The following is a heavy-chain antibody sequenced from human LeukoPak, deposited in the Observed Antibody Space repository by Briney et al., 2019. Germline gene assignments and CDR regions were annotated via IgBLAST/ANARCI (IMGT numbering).Heavy chain of an antibody. CDR3: ARGTAAAKIDP. CDR1: GGSFSGYY. J-gene: IGHJ5*02. D-gene: IGHD6-13*01. Sequence: SETLSLTCAVYGGSFSGYYWSGIRQPPGKGLEWIGEINHSGSTNYNPSLKSRVTISVDTSKNQFSLKLSSVTAADTAVYYCARGTAAAKIDPWGQGTLVTVSS. CDR2: INHSGST. V-gene: IGHV4-34*01.